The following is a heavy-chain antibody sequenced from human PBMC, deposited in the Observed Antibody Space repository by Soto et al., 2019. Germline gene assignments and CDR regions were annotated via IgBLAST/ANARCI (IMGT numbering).Heavy chain of an antibody. D-gene: IGHD3-10*01. J-gene: IGHJ6*02. CDR2: IYYNGST. CDR3: ARDLWWAGYYYYGMDV. Sequence: QVQLQESGPGLVKPSQTLSLTCSVSGGSISRGGYYWSWIRQHPGKGLEWIGYIYYNGSTYYNPSLKSRVTISVATSKNQSSLKLSSVTAADTAVYYCARDLWWAGYYYYGMDVWGQGTTVTVSS. V-gene: IGHV4-31*03. CDR1: GGSISRGGYY.